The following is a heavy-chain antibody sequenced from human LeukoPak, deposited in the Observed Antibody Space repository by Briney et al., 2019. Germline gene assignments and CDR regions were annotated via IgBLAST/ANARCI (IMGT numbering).Heavy chain of an antibody. J-gene: IGHJ4*02. CDR3: AKDLEWLLLDY. D-gene: IGHD3-3*01. V-gene: IGHV3-23*01. CDR2: ISGSGGST. CDR1: GGSISSSSYY. Sequence: PSETLSLTCTVSGGSISSSSYYWGWVRQAPGKGLDWVSAISGSGGSTYYADSVKGRFTISRDNSKNTLYLQMNSLRAEDTAVYYCAKDLEWLLLDYWGQGTLVTVSS.